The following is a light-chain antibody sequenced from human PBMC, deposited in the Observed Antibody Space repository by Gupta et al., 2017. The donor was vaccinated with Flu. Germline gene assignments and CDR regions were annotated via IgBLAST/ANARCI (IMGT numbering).Light chain of an antibody. Sequence: GETARITCGGNNIGRKSVHWYQQKPGQAPVLVFYDDSDRPSGIPERFSGSNSGNTATLTTSSVEAGDEADYYCQVWDDSSDHVVFGGGTKLTVL. J-gene: IGLJ2*01. CDR2: DDS. V-gene: IGLV3-21*02. CDR3: QVWDDSSDHVV. CDR1: NIGRKS.